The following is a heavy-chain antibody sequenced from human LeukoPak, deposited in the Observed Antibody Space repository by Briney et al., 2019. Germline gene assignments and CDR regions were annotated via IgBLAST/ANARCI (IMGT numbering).Heavy chain of an antibody. CDR1: GYSISSGYY. V-gene: IGHV4-38-2*01. Sequence: SETLSLTCAVSGYSISSGYYWGWIRQPPGKGVEWVGSIYHSGSTYYNPSLKSRLTIPVDTSKNQFPLTPTSVTAADTAVYYCARTRRPQMLWSTYYFDYWGQGTLVTVSS. CDR3: ARTRRPQMLWSTYYFDY. J-gene: IGHJ4*02. CDR2: IYHSGST. D-gene: IGHD2-2*01.